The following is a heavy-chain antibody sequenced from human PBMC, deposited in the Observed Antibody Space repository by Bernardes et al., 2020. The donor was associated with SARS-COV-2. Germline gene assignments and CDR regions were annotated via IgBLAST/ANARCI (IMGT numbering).Heavy chain of an antibody. J-gene: IGHJ4*02. V-gene: IGHV1-18*01. CDR1: GYTLTELS. CDR3: ATDPGRSIFDY. Sequence: ASVKVSCKVSGYTLTELSMHWVRQAPGQGLEWLGWISVHSGHALYAQNVQGRLTLTTDTSTSTAYMELRSLRFDDTAVYFCATDPGRSIFDYWGQGTLVAVSS. CDR2: ISVHSGHA.